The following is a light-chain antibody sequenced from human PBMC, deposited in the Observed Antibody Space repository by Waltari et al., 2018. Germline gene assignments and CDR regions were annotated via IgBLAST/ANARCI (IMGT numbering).Light chain of an antibody. J-gene: IGLJ2*01. CDR2: GNS. V-gene: IGLV1-40*01. CDR3: QSYDSSLSGVV. CDR1: SSNIRAGYD. Sequence: QSVLTQPPSVSGAPGQRVPISCTGSSSNIRAGYDVPWYQQLPGTAPKRLIYGNSNRPSGVPDRFSGSKSGTSASLAITGLQAEDEADYYCQSYDSSLSGVVFGGGTKLTVL.